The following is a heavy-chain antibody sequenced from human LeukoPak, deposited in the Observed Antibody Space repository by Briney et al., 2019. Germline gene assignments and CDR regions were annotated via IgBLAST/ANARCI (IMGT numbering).Heavy chain of an antibody. CDR3: AKEAVAAGPHYFDY. J-gene: IGHJ4*02. D-gene: IGHD2-15*01. Sequence: TGTLSLTCAVSGGSISSGNWWSWVRQPPGKGLEWIGEIYYSGSTNYNPSLKSRVTISVDKSKNQFSLNLTSVTAADTAVYFCAKEAVAAGPHYFDYWGQGTLVTVSS. V-gene: IGHV4-4*01. CDR1: GGSISSGNW. CDR2: IYYSGST.